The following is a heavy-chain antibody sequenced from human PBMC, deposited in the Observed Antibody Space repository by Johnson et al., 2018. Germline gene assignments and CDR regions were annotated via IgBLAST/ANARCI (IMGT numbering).Heavy chain of an antibody. CDR3: ARGDCWTGKCYYYGMDG. V-gene: IGHV3-33*01. Sequence: QVQLVESGGGVVKPGRSLRLSCATSGFTFTTYGMHWVRQAPGKGLEWVAVIWSDGGSEYYADSVKGIFTISRDNSKKTRYLQMNSRRAEDTAVYYWARGDCWTGKCYYYGMDGWGQGTTVTGSS. CDR1: GFTFTTYG. J-gene: IGHJ6*02. CDR2: IWSDGGSE. D-gene: IGHD3/OR15-3a*01.